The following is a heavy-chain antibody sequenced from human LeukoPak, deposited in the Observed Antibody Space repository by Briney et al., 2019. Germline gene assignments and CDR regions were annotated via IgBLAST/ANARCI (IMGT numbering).Heavy chain of an antibody. V-gene: IGHV3-21*06. J-gene: IGHJ4*02. CDR3: ARGSGYWVTTSIDY. Sequence: GGSLRLSCAASGFTFSSYAMSWVRQAPGKGLEWVSSISSSGDYMYYADSMKGRFTISKVNAKSSLYLQMNSLKAEDTAVYYCARGSGYWVTTSIDYWGQGTLVTVSS. CDR1: GFTFSSYA. D-gene: IGHD4-17*01. CDR2: ISSSGDYM.